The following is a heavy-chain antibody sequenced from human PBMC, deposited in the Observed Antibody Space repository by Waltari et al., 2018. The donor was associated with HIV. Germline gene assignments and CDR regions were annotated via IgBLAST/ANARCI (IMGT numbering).Heavy chain of an antibody. CDR1: GYSFTSSW. D-gene: IGHD3-22*01. V-gene: IGHV5-51*01. CDR3: ARHEQYYYDSSGYYGWFDP. J-gene: IGHJ5*02. Sequence: EVQLVQSGAEVKKPGESLKISCKGSGYSFTSSWIGWVRQMPGKGREWMGIIYPGDSDTRYSPSFQGQVTISADKSISTAYLQWSSLKASDTAMYYCARHEQYYYDSSGYYGWFDPWGQGTLVTVSS. CDR2: IYPGDSDT.